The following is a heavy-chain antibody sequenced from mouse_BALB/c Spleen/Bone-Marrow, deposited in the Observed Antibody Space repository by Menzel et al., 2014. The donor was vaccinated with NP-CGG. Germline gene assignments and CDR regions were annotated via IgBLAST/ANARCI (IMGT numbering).Heavy chain of an antibody. J-gene: IGHJ2*01. D-gene: IGHD1-1*01. CDR1: GFNIKETY. V-gene: IGHV14-3*02. CDR2: IDPAKGTS. Sequence: VKMVESGAELVNPRASVKLSCTASGFNIKETYMHWVKQRPEQGLEWIGRIDPAKGTSKYKRKFPGKTTITADTSSNTAYLQLSSLTSEDTAVYYCAYGSSYDYFECRGPGTPRAVSS. CDR3: AYGSSYDYFEC.